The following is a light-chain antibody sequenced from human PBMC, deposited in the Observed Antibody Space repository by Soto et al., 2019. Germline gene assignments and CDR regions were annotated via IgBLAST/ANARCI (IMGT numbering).Light chain of an antibody. Sequence: QSALTQPASVSGSPGQSITISCTGTSSDVGGYNYVSWYQQHPGKAPKLMIYDDDKRPSGISDRFSGSKSGTSATLGITGFQTGDEADHYCGSWDSSLSAYVFGTGTKVTVL. V-gene: IGLV2-14*01. CDR2: DDD. J-gene: IGLJ1*01. CDR1: SSDVGGYNY. CDR3: GSWDSSLSAYV.